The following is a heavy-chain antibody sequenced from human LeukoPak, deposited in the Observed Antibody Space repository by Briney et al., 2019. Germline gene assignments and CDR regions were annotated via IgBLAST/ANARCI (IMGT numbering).Heavy chain of an antibody. V-gene: IGHV1-2*02. CDR3: AAQSWGYYGSGSYSRADY. CDR1: GYTFTGYY. D-gene: IGHD3-10*01. J-gene: IGHJ4*02. CDR2: INPNSGGT. Sequence: ASVKVSCTASGYTFTGYYMHWVRQAPGQGLEWMGWINPNSGGTNYAQKFQGRVTMTRDTSISTAYMELSRLRSDDTAVYYCAAQSWGYYGSGSYSRADYWGQGTLVTVSS.